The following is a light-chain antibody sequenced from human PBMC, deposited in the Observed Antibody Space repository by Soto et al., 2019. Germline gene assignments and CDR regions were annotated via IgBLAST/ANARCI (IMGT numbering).Light chain of an antibody. Sequence: DMRIPQSPSSLSASVGERVSSACRASQSISSYLNWYRQKPGKAPKLLIYAASSLQSGVQSRFSGSGSGTDFTLTISRLKPEDFDTYYCKQSYNRITCGNGTRRELK. V-gene: IGKV1-39*01. CDR1: QSISSY. CDR2: AAS. J-gene: IGKJ5*01. CDR3: KQSYNRIT.